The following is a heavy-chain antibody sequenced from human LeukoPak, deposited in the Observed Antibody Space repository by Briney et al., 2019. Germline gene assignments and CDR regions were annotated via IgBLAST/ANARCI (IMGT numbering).Heavy chain of an antibody. Sequence: GGSLRLSCAASGFTFSIYSMNWVRQAPGKGLEWVSSISSSSSYIYYADSVKGRFTISRDNAKNSLYLQMNSLRAEDTAVYYCARFWDWGYYYYYYGMDVWGQGTTVTVSS. D-gene: IGHD3-16*01. CDR3: ARFWDWGYYYYYYGMDV. CDR1: GFTFSIYS. J-gene: IGHJ6*02. CDR2: ISSSSSYI. V-gene: IGHV3-21*01.